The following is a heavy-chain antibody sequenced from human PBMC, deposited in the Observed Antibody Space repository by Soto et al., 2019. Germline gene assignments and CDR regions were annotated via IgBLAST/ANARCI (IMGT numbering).Heavy chain of an antibody. J-gene: IGHJ3*02. CDR3: AKSKGIVVVKGAFDI. V-gene: IGHV3-30*18. CDR1: GFTFSSYW. D-gene: IGHD3-22*01. CDR2: ITYDGSNK. Sequence: PGGSLRLSCAASGFTFSSYWMSWVRQAPGKGLEWVADITYDGSNKYYADSVKGRFTISRDNSKNTLYLQMNSLRAEDTAVYYCAKSKGIVVVKGAFDIWGQGTMVTVSS.